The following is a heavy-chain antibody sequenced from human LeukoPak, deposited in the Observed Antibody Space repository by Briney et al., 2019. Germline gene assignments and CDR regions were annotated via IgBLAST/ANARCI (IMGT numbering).Heavy chain of an antibody. CDR2: ISYDGSNK. V-gene: IGHV3-30*18. D-gene: IGHD1-26*01. CDR1: GFTFSTYG. Sequence: PGRSLRLSCVASGFTFSTYGMHWVRQAPGRGLEWVAVISYDGSNKYYADSVKGRFTISRDNSKNTLYLQMNSLGAEDTAVYYCAKVFFSGSYYAASDYWGQGTLVTVSS. CDR3: AKVFFSGSYYAASDY. J-gene: IGHJ4*02.